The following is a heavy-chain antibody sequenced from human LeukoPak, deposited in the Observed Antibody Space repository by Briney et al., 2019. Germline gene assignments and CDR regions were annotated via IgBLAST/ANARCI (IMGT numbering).Heavy chain of an antibody. D-gene: IGHD3-3*01. Sequence: AGTLSLSCTVSGGSISSYSWSWVRQPPGKGLEWISAISGYGDITFYADSVKGRFTISRTNSNNTSYMQMDILSPEATAVYYCASGYDFWSGHYAGAGPTNWGQGTLVTVSS. CDR3: ASGYDFWSGHYAGAGPTN. CDR2: ISGYGDIT. CDR1: GGSISSYS. J-gene: IGHJ4*02. V-gene: IGHV3-23*01.